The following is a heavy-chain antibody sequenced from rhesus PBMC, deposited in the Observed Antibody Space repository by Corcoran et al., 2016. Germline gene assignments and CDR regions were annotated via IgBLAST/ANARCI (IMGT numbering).Heavy chain of an antibody. Sequence: QVTLKESGPALVKPTQTLTLPCTFSGLSLTTSGLGVGWIRQPPGKALEWLALIYWDDDKRYNTSLKSRLTISKDTSKNQVVLTITNMDPVDTATYYCARCGVNTATRGFDVWGPGVLVTVSS. CDR2: IYWDDDK. J-gene: IGHJ5-1*01. CDR1: GLSLTTSGLG. V-gene: IGHV2-174*01. D-gene: IGHD4-23*01. CDR3: ARCGVNTATRGFDV.